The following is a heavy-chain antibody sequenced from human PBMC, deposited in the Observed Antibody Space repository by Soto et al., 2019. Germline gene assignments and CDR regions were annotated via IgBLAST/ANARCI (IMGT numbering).Heavy chain of an antibody. CDR3: AKTDKFHSQSSGWANRFDS. Sequence: EVQLLELGGDLARPGGSLRLIFEASGFPFSNYAMTWARQPPGKGLEWVSTITSAGSTFYEDTVKGRFTIPRDNSKSTLYLQMNSLGAEDTAVYYCAKTDKFHSQSSGWANRFDSWGQGTLVTVSS. CDR1: GFPFSNYA. D-gene: IGHD6-19*01. V-gene: IGHV3-23*01. CDR2: ITSAGST. J-gene: IGHJ4*02.